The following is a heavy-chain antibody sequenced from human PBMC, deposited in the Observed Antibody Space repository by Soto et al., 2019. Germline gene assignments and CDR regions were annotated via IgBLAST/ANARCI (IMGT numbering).Heavy chain of an antibody. Sequence: PSETLSLTCTVSGASISSYYWSWIRQPPGKGLEWIGYIYYSGSTNYNPSLKSRVTISVDTSKNQFSLKLSSVTAADTAVYYCARGPPVRTYYDYVWGKVSFDYWGQGTLVTVSS. CDR2: IYYSGST. D-gene: IGHD3-16*01. J-gene: IGHJ4*02. V-gene: IGHV4-59*01. CDR1: GASISSYY. CDR3: ARGPPVRTYYDYVWGKVSFDY.